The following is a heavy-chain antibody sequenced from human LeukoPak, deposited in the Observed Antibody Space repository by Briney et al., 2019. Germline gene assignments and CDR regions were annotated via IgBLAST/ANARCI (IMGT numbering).Heavy chain of an antibody. J-gene: IGHJ3*02. CDR3: ASPYDSSANDAFDI. CDR1: GYTFTGYY. Sequence: ASVKVSCKASGYTFTGYYMHWVRQAPGQGLEWMGWINPNSGGTNYAQKFQGRVAMTRDTSISTAYMELSRLRSDDTAVYYCASPYDSSANDAFDIWGQGTMVTVSS. D-gene: IGHD3-22*01. V-gene: IGHV1-2*02. CDR2: INPNSGGT.